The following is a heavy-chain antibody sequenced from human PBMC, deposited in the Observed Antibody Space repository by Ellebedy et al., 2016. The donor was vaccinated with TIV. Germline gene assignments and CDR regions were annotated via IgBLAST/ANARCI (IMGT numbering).Heavy chain of an antibody. CDR2: ITESGGNT. D-gene: IGHD4-23*01. Sequence: LSLTCAASGFSLSYSWMHWVRQAPGKGLEWVSSITESGGNTYYADSVKGRFTISRDNSKDTLFLQMNSLRAEDTAIYFCARDPVGVGPAFDVWGQGTMVTVSS. J-gene: IGHJ3*01. CDR3: ARDPVGVGPAFDV. CDR1: GFSLSYSW. V-gene: IGHV3-23*01.